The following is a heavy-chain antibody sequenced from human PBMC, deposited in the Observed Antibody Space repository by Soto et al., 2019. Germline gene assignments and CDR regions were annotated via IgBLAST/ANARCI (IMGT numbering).Heavy chain of an antibody. V-gene: IGHV3-30*18. Sequence: GGSLRLSCAASGFTFSSYGMHWVRQAPGKGLEWVAVISYDGSNKYYADSVKGRFTISRDNSKNTLYLQMNSLRAEDTAVYYCAKVEAWSGYNYYYYGMDVWGQGTTVTVSS. CDR3: AKVEAWSGYNYYYYGMDV. D-gene: IGHD3-3*01. J-gene: IGHJ6*02. CDR1: GFTFSSYG. CDR2: ISYDGSNK.